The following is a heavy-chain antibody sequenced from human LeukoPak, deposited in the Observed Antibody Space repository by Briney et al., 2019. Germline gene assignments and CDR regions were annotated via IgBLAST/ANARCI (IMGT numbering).Heavy chain of an antibody. V-gene: IGHV4-30-4*01. CDR1: GVSISSGDYY. CDR2: IYYSGST. Sequence: PSQTLSLTCTVSGVSISSGDYYWSWIRQPPGKGLEWIGYIYYSGSTYYIPSLTSRVTISVDTSKNHFSLKLSSVTAADTAVCYCAREVTMVRGVIINHRYYFDYWGQGTLVTVSS. J-gene: IGHJ4*02. CDR3: AREVTMVRGVIINHRYYFDY. D-gene: IGHD3-10*01.